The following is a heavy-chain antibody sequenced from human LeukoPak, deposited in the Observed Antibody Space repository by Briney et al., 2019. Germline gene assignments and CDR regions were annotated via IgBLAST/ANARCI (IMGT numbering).Heavy chain of an antibody. CDR3: AKDLENYYDSSGYVDY. J-gene: IGHJ4*02. Sequence: PGGSLRLSCAASGFTFSSYGMHWVRQAPGKGLEWVAAISDDGSNKYYADSVKGRFTISSDNSKNTVYLQMNSLRAEDTAVYYCAKDLENYYDSSGYVDYWGQGTLVTVSS. CDR2: ISDDGSNK. V-gene: IGHV3-30*18. CDR1: GFTFSSYG. D-gene: IGHD3-22*01.